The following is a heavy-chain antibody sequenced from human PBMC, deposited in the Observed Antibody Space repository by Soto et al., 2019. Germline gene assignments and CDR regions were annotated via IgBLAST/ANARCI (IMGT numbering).Heavy chain of an antibody. CDR2: MNPNSGNT. Sequence: ASVKVSCKASGYTFTSYDINWVRQATGQGLEWMGWMNPNSGNTGYAQKFQGRVTMTRNTSTSTAYMELSSLRSEDTAVYYCTNRPPYSYCGGDCYFDYWGQGTLVTVSS. D-gene: IGHD2-21*02. CDR3: TNRPPYSYCGGDCYFDY. J-gene: IGHJ4*02. V-gene: IGHV1-8*01. CDR1: GYTFTSYD.